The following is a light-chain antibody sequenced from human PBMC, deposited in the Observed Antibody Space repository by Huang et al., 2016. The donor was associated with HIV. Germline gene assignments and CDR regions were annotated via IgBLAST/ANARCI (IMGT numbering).Light chain of an antibody. CDR2: DAS. CDR3: QYRANWG. J-gene: IGKJ3*01. V-gene: IGKV3-11*01. Sequence: EIVLTQSPVTLSLSPGERATLSCRASQSIGTYLAWYQQRVGLAPRLLISDASNRATGIPARFSGSGSGTDFTLTISSLEPEDFAVYYCQYRANWGFGPGTKVDIK. CDR1: QSIGTY.